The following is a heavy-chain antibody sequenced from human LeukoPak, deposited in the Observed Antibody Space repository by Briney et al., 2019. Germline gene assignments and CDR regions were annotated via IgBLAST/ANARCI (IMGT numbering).Heavy chain of an antibody. CDR2: IGTAGDT. Sequence: GSLRLSCAASGFTFSSYDMHWVRQTTGKGLEWVSAIGTAGDTYSPSSVKGRFTISRENAKNSLYLQMNSLRAEDTAVYYCTRAPPGGQSFDPWGQGTLVTVSS. CDR1: GFTFSSYD. V-gene: IGHV3-13*01. CDR3: TRAPPGGQSFDP. J-gene: IGHJ5*02.